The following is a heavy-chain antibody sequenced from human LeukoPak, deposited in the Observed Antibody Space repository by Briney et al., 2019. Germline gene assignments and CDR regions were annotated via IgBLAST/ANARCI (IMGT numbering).Heavy chain of an antibody. CDR2: ISGRTSTI. CDR3: AKDSTDSGYPFDY. CDR1: GFTFSPYS. V-gene: IGHV3-48*01. Sequence: PGGSLRLSCVVSGFTFSPYSMNWVRQAPGKGLEWVAYISGRTSTIYYADSVYGRFTISRDNSKNTLYLQMNSLRAEDTAVFYCAKDSTDSGYPFDYWGQGTLVTVSS. J-gene: IGHJ4*02. D-gene: IGHD5-12*01.